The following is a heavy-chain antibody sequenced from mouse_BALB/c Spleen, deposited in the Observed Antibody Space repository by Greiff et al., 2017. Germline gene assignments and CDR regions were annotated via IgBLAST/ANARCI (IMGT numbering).Heavy chain of an antibody. CDR2: IWGDGST. D-gene: IGHD2-4*01. CDR1: GFSLTGYG. J-gene: IGHJ4*01. Sequence: VQLQQSGPGLVAPSQSLSITCTVSGFSLTGYGVYWVRQPPGKGLEWLGMIWGDGSTDYNSALKSRLSISKDNSKSQDFLKMNSLQTDDTARYYCARSMITTNAMDYWGQGTSVTVSS. V-gene: IGHV2-6-7*01. CDR3: ARSMITTNAMDY.